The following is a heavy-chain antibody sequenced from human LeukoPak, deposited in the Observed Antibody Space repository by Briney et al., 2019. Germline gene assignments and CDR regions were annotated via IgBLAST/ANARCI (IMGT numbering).Heavy chain of an antibody. D-gene: IGHD2-2*01. J-gene: IGHJ4*02. V-gene: IGHV1-69*05. CDR2: IIPIFGTA. CDR1: GGTFSSYA. CDR3: ARAPLGYCSSTSCPGDY. Sequence: SVKVSCKASGGTFSSYAISWVRQAPGQGLEWMGGIIPIFGTANYAQKFQGRVTITTDESTSTAYMELSSLRSGDTAVYYCARAPLGYCSSTSCPGDYWGQGTLVTVSP.